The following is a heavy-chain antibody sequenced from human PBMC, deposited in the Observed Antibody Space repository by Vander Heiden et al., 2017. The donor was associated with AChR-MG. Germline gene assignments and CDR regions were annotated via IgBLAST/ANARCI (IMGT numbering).Heavy chain of an antibody. D-gene: IGHD3-3*01. J-gene: IGHJ4*02. V-gene: IGHV3-72*01. CDR1: GFTFSDHY. CDR2: TENKDNSYTT. CDR3: ARGAANGAWRCLED. Sequence: EVQLVDSGGGLVQPGGSLRLSWAASGFTFSDHYMDWVRQAPGKGLDWVGHTENKDNSYTTEYAASVGGRFSSSRDDSTSSLYVQMNSLKTEDTAVYCCARGAANGAWRCLEDWGQGTLVTVSS.